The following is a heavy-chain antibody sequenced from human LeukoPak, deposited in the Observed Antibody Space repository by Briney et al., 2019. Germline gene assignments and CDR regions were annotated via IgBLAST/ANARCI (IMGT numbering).Heavy chain of an antibody. CDR3: ARGRIVATITVLYLNWFDP. CDR2: INHSGST. J-gene: IGHJ5*02. D-gene: IGHD5-12*01. Sequence: KASETLSLTCAVYGGSFSGYYWSWIRQPPGKGLEWTGEINHSGSTNYNPSLKSRVTISVDTSKNQFSLKLSSVTAADTAVYYCARGRIVATITVLYLNWFDPWGQGTLVTVSS. V-gene: IGHV4-34*01. CDR1: GGSFSGYY.